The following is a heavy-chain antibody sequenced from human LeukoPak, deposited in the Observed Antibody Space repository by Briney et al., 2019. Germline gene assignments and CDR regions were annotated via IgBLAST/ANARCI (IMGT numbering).Heavy chain of an antibody. CDR1: GGSISGSNW. J-gene: IGHJ2*01. D-gene: IGHD2-15*01. V-gene: IGHV4/OR15-8*02. Sequence: SETLSLTCAVSGGSISGSNWWNWVRQPPGKGLEWIGEIHQSGNSNYNPSLKSRVTLSIDKSTNQFSLKRNSVTAADTAMYYCARDSPVLLTNGNCYNWYFDLWGRGTLVTVSS. CDR2: IHQSGNS. CDR3: ARDSPVLLTNGNCYNWYFDL.